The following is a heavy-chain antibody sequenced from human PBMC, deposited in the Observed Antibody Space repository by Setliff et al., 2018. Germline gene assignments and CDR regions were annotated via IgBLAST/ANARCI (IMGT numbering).Heavy chain of an antibody. J-gene: IGHJ5*01. D-gene: IGHD3-3*01. CDR1: GITFKNAW. V-gene: IGHV3-15*01. Sequence: PGGSLRLSCAASGITFKNAWMTWVRQAPGKGLEWVGRIKSSTEDASTDLAAAVKGRFTVSRDDSRNTVYLQMSSLKSEDTALYFCATGPRDNRNFLNWLGSWGQGTLVTVSS. CDR3: ATGPRDNRNFLNWLGS. CDR2: IKSSTEDAST.